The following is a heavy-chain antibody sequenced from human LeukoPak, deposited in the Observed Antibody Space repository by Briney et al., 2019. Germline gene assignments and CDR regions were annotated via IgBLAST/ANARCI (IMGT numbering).Heavy chain of an antibody. V-gene: IGHV3-13*01. D-gene: IGHD1-26*01. CDR1: GFTLSSYD. J-gene: IGHJ3*02. Sequence: GGSLRLSCAASGFTLSSYDMHWVRQPTGKGLEWVSGIDIPGNTYYPDSVKGRFTMSRESAKNSLYLQMNSLRAGDTAVYYCARGPYSSSGTPDAFDIWGQGTMVTVSS. CDR3: ARGPYSSSGTPDAFDI. CDR2: IDIPGNT.